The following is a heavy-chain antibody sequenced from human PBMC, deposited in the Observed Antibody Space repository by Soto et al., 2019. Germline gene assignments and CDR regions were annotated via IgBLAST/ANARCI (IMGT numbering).Heavy chain of an antibody. J-gene: IGHJ4*02. D-gene: IGHD6-19*01. CDR1: GGTFSSYT. V-gene: IGHV1-69*02. CDR3: ARVRSPLYSSGWVDY. CDR2: IIPILGIA. Sequence: SVKVSCKASGGTFSSYTISWVRQAPGQGLEWMGRIIPILGIANYAQKFQGRVTITADKSTSTAYMELSSLRSEDMSVYYCARVRSPLYSSGWVDYWGQGTLVTVSS.